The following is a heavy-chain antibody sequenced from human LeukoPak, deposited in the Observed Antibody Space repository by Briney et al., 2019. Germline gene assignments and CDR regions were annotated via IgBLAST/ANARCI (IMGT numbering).Heavy chain of an antibody. CDR1: GLTFSSYA. J-gene: IGHJ4*02. CDR2: ISGSGGST. Sequence: PGGSLRLSCAASGLTFSSYAMSRVRQAPGKGLEWVSAISGSGGSTYYADSVKGRFTISRDNSKNTLYLQMNSLRAEDTAVYYCAKGALRSSSWPFDYWGQGTLVTVSS. V-gene: IGHV3-23*01. D-gene: IGHD6-13*01. CDR3: AKGALRSSSWPFDY.